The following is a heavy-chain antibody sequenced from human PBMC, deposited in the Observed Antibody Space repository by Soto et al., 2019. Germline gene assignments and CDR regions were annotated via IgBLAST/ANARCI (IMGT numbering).Heavy chain of an antibody. CDR1: GGSISPFY. CDR3: ARVGGVAARTLDS. CDR2: LYYSGNT. J-gene: IGHJ4*02. Sequence: SETLSLTCTVSGGSISPFYWSWVRQPPGKGLEWIGYLYYSGNTNYNPSLKSRVTISVDASKNQVSLRLTSVTAADTAVYYCARVGGVAARTLDSWGQGPLVTVSS. V-gene: IGHV4-59*01. D-gene: IGHD2-15*01.